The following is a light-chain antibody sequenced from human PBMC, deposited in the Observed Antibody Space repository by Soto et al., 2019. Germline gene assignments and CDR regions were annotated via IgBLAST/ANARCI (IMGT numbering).Light chain of an antibody. Sequence: EIVLTQSPGTLSLSPGERATLSCRASQSVSSSYLVWHQQKPGQAPRLLIYAESRRATGIPDRFSGSGSGKAFTLTISRLEPEDFAVYYSPQYGSSQWTFGQGTKVDIX. CDR3: PQYGSSQWT. CDR1: QSVSSSY. J-gene: IGKJ1*01. CDR2: AES. V-gene: IGKV3-20*01.